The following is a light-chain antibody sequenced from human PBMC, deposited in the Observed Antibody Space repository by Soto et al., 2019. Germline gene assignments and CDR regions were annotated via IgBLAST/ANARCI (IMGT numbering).Light chain of an antibody. CDR3: HQYTNWPSWT. Sequence: EKVMTQSPATLSMSPGERATLSCRASQSVNSYLAWYQQKPGQAPRLLIYGASTRATGIPARFSGSGSGTEFTLTISSLQSEDFAVYYCHQYTNWPSWTFGQGTKVEIK. J-gene: IGKJ1*01. CDR2: GAS. CDR1: QSVNSY. V-gene: IGKV3-15*01.